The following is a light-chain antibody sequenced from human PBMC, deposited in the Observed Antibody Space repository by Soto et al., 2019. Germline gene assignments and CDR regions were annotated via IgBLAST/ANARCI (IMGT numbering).Light chain of an antibody. CDR1: QSISIN. CDR3: QQYGSSRT. V-gene: IGKV3-20*01. Sequence: CRASQSISINLAWYQDXPGHAPRLLIHSGXTRATGIAARFSGSGYVTDFTLNISRLEHEDFAVYYCQQYGSSRTCGHGTKVEI. J-gene: IGKJ1*01. CDR2: SGX.